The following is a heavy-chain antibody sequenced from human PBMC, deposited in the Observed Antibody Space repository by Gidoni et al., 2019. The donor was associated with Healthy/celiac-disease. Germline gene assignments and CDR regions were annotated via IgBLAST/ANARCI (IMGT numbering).Heavy chain of an antibody. V-gene: IGHV3-23*01. J-gene: IGHJ4*02. CDR3: ATDPSGSYLPADY. D-gene: IGHD1-26*01. CDR2: ISGSGGST. Sequence: EVQLLESGGGLVQPGGSLRLSCAASGFTFSSYAMSWVRQAPGKGLEWVSAISGSGGSTYYADSVKGRFTISRDNSKNTLYLQMNSLRAEDTAVYYCATDPSGSYLPADYWGQGTLVTVSS. CDR1: GFTFSSYA.